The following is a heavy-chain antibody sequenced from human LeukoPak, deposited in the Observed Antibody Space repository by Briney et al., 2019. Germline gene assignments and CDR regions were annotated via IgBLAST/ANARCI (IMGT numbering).Heavy chain of an antibody. J-gene: IGHJ5*02. CDR3: ARRLTQYDCFDP. V-gene: IGHV6-1*01. Sequence: SQTLSLTCAISGDSVSSNSVTWNWIRQSPSRGLEGLGRTYYRSTWYNDYAVSVRGRITVNPDTSKNQFSLHLNSVTPEDTAVYYCARRLTQYDCFDPWGQGILVTVSS. CDR2: TYYRSTWYN. CDR1: GDSVSSNSVT. D-gene: IGHD2-2*01.